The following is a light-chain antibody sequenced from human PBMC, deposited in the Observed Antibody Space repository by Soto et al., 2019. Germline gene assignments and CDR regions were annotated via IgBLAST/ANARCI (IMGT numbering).Light chain of an antibody. CDR2: KAD. Sequence: DIQMTQAPSRLWGCVGHRVDLTCRASQSISSWLAWYQQKPGKARKLLIYKADRLESGVTSRFSGSGSGTEFTLTISSLQPDDFATYYCQPYNYYSRTVGQGTKLDIK. V-gene: IGKV1-5*03. J-gene: IGKJ1*01. CDR3: QPYNYYSRT. CDR1: QSISSW.